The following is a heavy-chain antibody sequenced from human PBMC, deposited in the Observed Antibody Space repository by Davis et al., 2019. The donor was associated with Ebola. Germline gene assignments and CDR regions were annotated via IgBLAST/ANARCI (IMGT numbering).Heavy chain of an antibody. CDR2: ISAYNGNA. Sequence: ASVKVSCKASGYTFTSYGISWVRQAPGQGLEWMGWISAYNGNANYAQKLQGRVTMTTDTSTSTAYMELRSLRSDDTAVYYCARAEYYYDSSGYYLGYYFDYWGQGTLVTVSS. D-gene: IGHD3-22*01. CDR3: ARAEYYYDSSGYYLGYYFDY. CDR1: GYTFTSYG. J-gene: IGHJ4*02. V-gene: IGHV1-18*01.